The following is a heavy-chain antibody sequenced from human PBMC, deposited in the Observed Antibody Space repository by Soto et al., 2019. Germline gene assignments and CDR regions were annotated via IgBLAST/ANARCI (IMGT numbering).Heavy chain of an antibody. J-gene: IGHJ4*02. D-gene: IGHD2-15*01. CDR2: ISGSGATT. Sequence: EVQLLESGGGLVQPGRSLRLSCAASGFTFSTYAMSWVRQAPGKGLEWVSTISGSGATTNYADSVKGRFTISRDNSKNALYLHMSILRAEDTAVYYCAKDGYCSGGSCYGIDYWGQGTLVTVSS. V-gene: IGHV3-23*01. CDR3: AKDGYCSGGSCYGIDY. CDR1: GFTFSTYA.